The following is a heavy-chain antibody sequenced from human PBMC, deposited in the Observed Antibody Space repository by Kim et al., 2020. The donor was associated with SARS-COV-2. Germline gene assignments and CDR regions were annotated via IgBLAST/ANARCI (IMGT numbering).Heavy chain of an antibody. D-gene: IGHD3-22*01. J-gene: IGHJ4*02. CDR3: VRGHSSGYYYDF. Sequence: TFYADSVKGRFTMSRDNVKNFMYLQMNRVRAEDTAVYYCVRGHSSGYYYDFWGQGTLVTVSS. V-gene: IGHV3-21*06. CDR2: T.